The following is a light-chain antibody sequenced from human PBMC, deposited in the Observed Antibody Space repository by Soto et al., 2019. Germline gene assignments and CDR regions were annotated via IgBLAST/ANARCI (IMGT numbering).Light chain of an antibody. CDR1: QSVLYSSNSKNY. V-gene: IGKV4-1*01. CDR3: QQYYGSPVT. CDR2: CAS. J-gene: IGKJ4*01. Sequence: DIVMTQSPDSLAVSLGERATINCKSSQSVLYSSNSKNYLAWYQQKPGQPPKLLIYCASTRESGVPDRFSGNGYETDFSLTISSVQDEDMAVYYCQQYYGSPVTFGDGTKVEIK.